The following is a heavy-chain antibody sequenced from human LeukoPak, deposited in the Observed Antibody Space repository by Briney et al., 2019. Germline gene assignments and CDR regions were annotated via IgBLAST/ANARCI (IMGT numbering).Heavy chain of an antibody. J-gene: IGHJ4*02. V-gene: IGHV4-31*03. Sequence: SETLSLTCTVSGGSISSGGYYWSWIRQHPGKGLEWIGYIYYSGSTYYNPSLKSRVTISVDTSKNQFSLKLSSVTAADTAIYYCARTYYDGSAYYDYWGQGTLVTVSS. D-gene: IGHD3-22*01. CDR2: IYYSGST. CDR1: GGSISSGGYY. CDR3: ARTYYDGSAYYDY.